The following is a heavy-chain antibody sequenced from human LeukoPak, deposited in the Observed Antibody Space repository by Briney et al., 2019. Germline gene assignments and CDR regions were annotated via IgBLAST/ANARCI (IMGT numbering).Heavy chain of an antibody. CDR3: ARGSSSRGYYYYYMDV. CDR2: INHSGST. Sequence: PSETLSLTCAVYGGSFSGYYWSWIRQPPGKGLEWIGEINHSGSTNYNPSLKSRVTISVDTSKNQFSLQLNSVTPEDTAVYYCARGSSSRGYYYYYMDVWGKGTTVTISS. D-gene: IGHD6-13*01. CDR1: GGSFSGYY. V-gene: IGHV4-34*01. J-gene: IGHJ6*03.